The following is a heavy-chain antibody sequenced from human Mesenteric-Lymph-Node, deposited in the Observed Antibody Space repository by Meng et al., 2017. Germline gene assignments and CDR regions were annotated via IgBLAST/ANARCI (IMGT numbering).Heavy chain of an antibody. J-gene: IGHJ4*02. D-gene: IGHD2-21*01. CDR1: EYKFTSYW. CDR3: ARGDGYFDY. Sequence: GESLKISCKGSEYKFTSYWTGWVRQRPGKGLEWMGSIYAGDSETRYSPSLQGQVTISADKSISTAYLQWSSLKASDTAMYYCARGDGYFDYWGQGTLVTVSS. CDR2: IYAGDSET. V-gene: IGHV5-51*01.